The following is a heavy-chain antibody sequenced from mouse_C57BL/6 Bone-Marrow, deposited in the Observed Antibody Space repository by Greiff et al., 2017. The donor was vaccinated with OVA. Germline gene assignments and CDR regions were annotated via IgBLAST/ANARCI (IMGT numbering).Heavy chain of an antibody. V-gene: IGHV10-1*01. CDR2: IRSKSNNYAT. D-gene: IGHD2-3*01. CDR3: RRHDVNWYFDV. J-gene: IGHJ1*03. CDR1: GFSFNTYA. Sequence: EVMLVESGGGLVQPKGSLKLSCAASGFSFNTYAMNWVRQAPGKGLEWVARIRSKSNNYATYYADSVKDRFTISRDDSESMLYLQMNNLKTEDTALYCGRRHDVNWYFDVWGTGTTITVTS.